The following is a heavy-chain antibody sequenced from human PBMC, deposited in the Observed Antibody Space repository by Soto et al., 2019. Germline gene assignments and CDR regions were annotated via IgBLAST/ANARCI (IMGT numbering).Heavy chain of an antibody. D-gene: IGHD2-2*01. CDR3: ANSVRCPNCLYYMDV. Sequence: GGSLRLSCAASGFTFSSYGMHWVRQAPGKGLEWVAVISYDGSNKYYTDSVKGRFTISRDNSKNTLYLQMNSLRAEDTAVYYCANSVRCPNCLYYMDVWGKGTTVTVSS. J-gene: IGHJ6*03. CDR2: ISYDGSNK. V-gene: IGHV3-30*18. CDR1: GFTFSSYG.